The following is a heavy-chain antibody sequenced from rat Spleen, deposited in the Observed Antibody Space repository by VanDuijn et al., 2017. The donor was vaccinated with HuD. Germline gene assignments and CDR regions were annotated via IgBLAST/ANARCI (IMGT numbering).Heavy chain of an antibody. J-gene: IGHJ3*01. V-gene: IGHV5-31*01. CDR1: GFIFNNYW. Sequence: EVQLVESGGGLVQPGGSLKLSCVASGFIFNNYWMTWIRQAPGKGLEWVASISTGGGNTYYRDSVKGRFTISRDNTKSTLFLQMDSLRSEDTATYYCATTPGRPFAYWGQGTLVTVSS. CDR3: ATTPGRPFAY. CDR2: ISTGGGNT. D-gene: IGHD5-1*01.